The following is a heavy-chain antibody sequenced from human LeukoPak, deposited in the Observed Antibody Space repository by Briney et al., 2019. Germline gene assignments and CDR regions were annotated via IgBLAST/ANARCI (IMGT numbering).Heavy chain of an antibody. D-gene: IGHD6-13*01. CDR3: AKTGSSSWYWGVEVNWFDP. CDR2: ISYDGSNK. J-gene: IGHJ5*02. V-gene: IGHV3-30*18. Sequence: SGGSLRLSCAASGFTFSSYGMHWVRQAPGKGLEWVAVISYDGSNKYYADSVKGRFTISRDNSKNTLYLQMNSLRAEDTAVYYCAKTGSSSWYWGVEVNWFDPWGQGTLVTVSS. CDR1: GFTFSSYG.